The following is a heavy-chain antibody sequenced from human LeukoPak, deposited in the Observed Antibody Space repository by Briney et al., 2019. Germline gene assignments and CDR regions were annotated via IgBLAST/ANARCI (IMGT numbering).Heavy chain of an antibody. CDR3: AKAPATGEGYYFYYMDV. V-gene: IGHV3-23*01. CDR1: GFASGYTFSDYA. D-gene: IGHD7-27*01. CDR2: VNGRGATT. Sequence: GGSLRLSCAASGFASGYTFSDYAVSWVRQAPGKGPEWVASVNGRGATTYYADSVRGRFTISRDNSKNTVYLQMISLGADDTAVYFCAKAPATGEGYYFYYMDVWGKGTTVTVSS. J-gene: IGHJ6*03.